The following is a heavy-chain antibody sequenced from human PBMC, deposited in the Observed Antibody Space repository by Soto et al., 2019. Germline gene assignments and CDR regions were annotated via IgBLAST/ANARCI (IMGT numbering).Heavy chain of an antibody. CDR1: GFTFSRYA. J-gene: IGHJ4*02. Sequence: GGSLRRSCAASGFTFSRYAMGWVRQAPGRGLELVSSISGSGASTYYAHSVKGRFTISRDNSRNTLYLQMNSLRAEDTAVYYCAGGGLYSSEPRFAYWGQGA. CDR2: ISGSGAST. CDR3: AGGGLYSSEPRFAY. V-gene: IGHV3-23*01. D-gene: IGHD6-19*01.